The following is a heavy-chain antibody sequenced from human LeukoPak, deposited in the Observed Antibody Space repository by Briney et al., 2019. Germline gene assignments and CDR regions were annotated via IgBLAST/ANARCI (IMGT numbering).Heavy chain of an antibody. CDR1: GGSISTYY. D-gene: IGHD5-12*01. Sequence: SPSETLSHTCTVSGGSISTYYWSWIRQPPGKGLEWIGYIYHSGSTKYNPSLKSRVTISVDTSKNQFSLKLSSVTAADTAVYYCARDGYSGNDGLWGQGTLVTVSS. V-gene: IGHV4-59*01. CDR3: ARDGYSGNDGL. CDR2: IYHSGST. J-gene: IGHJ4*02.